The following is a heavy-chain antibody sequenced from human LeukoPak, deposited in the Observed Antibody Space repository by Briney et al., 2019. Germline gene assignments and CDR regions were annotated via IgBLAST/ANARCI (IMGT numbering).Heavy chain of an antibody. CDR3: ATLRWYAPLDY. D-gene: IGHD4-23*01. Sequence: GGSLRLSCAASGFTFSSYSMNWVRQAPGKGLEWVSYISSSSSTIYYADSVKGRFTISRDNAKNSLYLQMNSLRAEDTAVYHCATLRWYAPLDYWGQGTLVTVSS. J-gene: IGHJ4*02. CDR1: GFTFSSYS. V-gene: IGHV3-48*01. CDR2: ISSSSSTI.